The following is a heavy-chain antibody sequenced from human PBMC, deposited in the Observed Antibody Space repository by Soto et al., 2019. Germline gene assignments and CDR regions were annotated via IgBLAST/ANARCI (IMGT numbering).Heavy chain of an antibody. J-gene: IGHJ3*02. Sequence: SVKVSCKASGGTFSSYAISWVRQAPGQGLEWMGGIIPIFGTANYAQKFQGRGTITADESTSTAYMELSSLRSEDTAVYYCARSRRGSTYYYDSSGPDAFDIWGQGTMVTVSS. CDR3: ARSRRGSTYYYDSSGPDAFDI. CDR1: GGTFSSYA. CDR2: IIPIFGTA. D-gene: IGHD3-22*01. V-gene: IGHV1-69*13.